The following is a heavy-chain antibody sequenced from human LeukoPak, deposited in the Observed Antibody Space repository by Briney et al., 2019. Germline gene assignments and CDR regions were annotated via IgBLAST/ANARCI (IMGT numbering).Heavy chain of an antibody. CDR1: GGTFSRSA. D-gene: IGHD3-22*01. CDR2: IIPIIAVA. J-gene: IGHJ5*02. Sequence: GASVKVSCKASGGTFSRSAINWVRQAPGQGPEWMGRIIPIIAVANYAQKFQARVTITADKSTSTAYMELSSLRSEDTAVYYCARLTYYYDSSGYYQPWGQGTLVTVSS. V-gene: IGHV1-69*04. CDR3: ARLTYYYDSSGYYQP.